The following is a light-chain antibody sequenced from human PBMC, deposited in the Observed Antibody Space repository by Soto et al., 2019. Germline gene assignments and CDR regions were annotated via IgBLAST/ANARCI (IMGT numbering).Light chain of an antibody. J-gene: IGLJ1*01. CDR3: CSYAGTDSSFV. V-gene: IGLV2-14*01. CDR1: STDFGGYNY. CDR2: EVS. Sequence: QSVLTQPASVSGSLGQSITISCTGTSTDFGGYNYVSWYQQHPGRAPKLILYEVSHRPSGVSTRFSGSKSGNTAFLTISGLQADDEADYYCCSYAGTDSSFVFGTGTKLTVL.